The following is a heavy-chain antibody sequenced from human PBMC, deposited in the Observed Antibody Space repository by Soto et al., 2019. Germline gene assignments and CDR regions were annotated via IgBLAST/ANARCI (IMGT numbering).Heavy chain of an antibody. CDR2: IYYIGTT. J-gene: IGHJ4*02. CDR3: AREEKQLSRYGGDFDY. D-gene: IGHD3-16*01. Sequence: QVQLQESGPGLVKPSETLSLTCSVSDGSVNTGNYYWSWIRQPPGKGLEWIGHIYYIGTTTYNPSLKSRVTISVDTSKHQFSLKVTSVTAADTAVYFCAREEKQLSRYGGDFDYWGQGILVTVSS. CDR1: DGSVNTGNYY. V-gene: IGHV4-61*01.